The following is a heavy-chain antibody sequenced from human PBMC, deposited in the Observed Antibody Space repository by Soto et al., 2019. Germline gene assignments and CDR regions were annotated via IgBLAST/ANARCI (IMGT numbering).Heavy chain of an antibody. Sequence: ASVKVSCKASGYTFTSYEMYWVRQAPGQGLEWMGIINPSGGSTTYAQKFQGRVTMTRDMSTSTVYMELSSLRSEDTAVYYCARDRRDGYNTFDYWGQGTLVTVSS. D-gene: IGHD5-12*01. CDR1: GYTFTSYE. CDR3: ARDRRDGYNTFDY. V-gene: IGHV1-46*01. CDR2: INPSGGST. J-gene: IGHJ4*02.